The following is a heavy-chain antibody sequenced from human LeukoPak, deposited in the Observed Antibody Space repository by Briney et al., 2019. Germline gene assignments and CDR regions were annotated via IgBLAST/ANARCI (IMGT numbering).Heavy chain of an antibody. J-gene: IGHJ4*02. D-gene: IGHD3-3*01. CDR2: ISYDGSNE. Sequence: PGGSLRLSCAASGFTFSSYVMHWVRQAPGKGLEWVAIISYDGSNEYYADSVKGRFTISRDNSKNTLYLQMNSLRAEDTAVYYCAKIFSRDYWGQGTLVTVSS. CDR1: GFTFSSYV. V-gene: IGHV3-30*04. CDR3: AKIFSRDY.